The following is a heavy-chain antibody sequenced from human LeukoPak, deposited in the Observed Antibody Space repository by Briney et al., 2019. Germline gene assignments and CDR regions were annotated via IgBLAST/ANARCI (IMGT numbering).Heavy chain of an antibody. CDR3: AKVSTIVVVVTLDY. J-gene: IGHJ4*02. D-gene: IGHD3-22*01. CDR1: GFSFSSYW. V-gene: IGHV3-23*01. Sequence: PGGSLRLSCAASGFSFSSYWMNWVRQAPGKGLEWVSAISGSGDSTYYADSVKGRFTISRDNSKNTLYLQMNSLRAEDTAVYYCAKVSTIVVVVTLDYWGQGTLVTVSS. CDR2: ISGSGDST.